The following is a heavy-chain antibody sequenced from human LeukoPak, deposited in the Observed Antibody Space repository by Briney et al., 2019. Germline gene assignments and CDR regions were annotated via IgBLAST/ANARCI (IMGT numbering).Heavy chain of an antibody. CDR3: AREVEMARQFDY. D-gene: IGHD5-24*01. CDR2: ISTTGSS. Sequence: PSETLSLTCAVYGGSFSGYYWSWIRQPAGKGLEWIGRISTTGSSNYNPSLKSRVTMSVDTSKNQLSLNLRSVTAADTAVYYCAREVEMARQFDYWGQGTLVTVSS. CDR1: GGSFSGYY. V-gene: IGHV4-4*07. J-gene: IGHJ4*02.